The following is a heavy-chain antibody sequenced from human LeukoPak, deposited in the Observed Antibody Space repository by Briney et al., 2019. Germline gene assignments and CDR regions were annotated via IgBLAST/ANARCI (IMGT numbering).Heavy chain of an antibody. Sequence: SETLSLTCTVSGGSISSSSYYWGWLRQPPGTGLEWIGRIYSSGSTNYNPSLKSRVTISVDTSKNQFSLKLSSVTAADTAVYYCARGGYYDFWSGSPYNWFDPWGQGTLVTVSS. CDR1: GGSISSSSYY. CDR2: IYSSGST. D-gene: IGHD3-3*01. J-gene: IGHJ5*02. CDR3: ARGGYYDFWSGSPYNWFDP. V-gene: IGHV4-39*07.